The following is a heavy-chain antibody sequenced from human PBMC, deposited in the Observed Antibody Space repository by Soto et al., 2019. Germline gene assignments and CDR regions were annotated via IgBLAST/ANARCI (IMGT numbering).Heavy chain of an antibody. J-gene: IGHJ4*02. D-gene: IGHD3-10*01. CDR1: GFTFSHYA. V-gene: IGHV3-23*01. CDR3: ANKLQYGLWTYLYYFDY. Sequence: EMQLLESGGGLVQPGGSLRLSCAASGFTFSHYAMSWVRQAPGRGLEWVSTISGGDGSTYYADSVKGRFAISRVNSRYTLFMQITSLRAQATAVHYCANKLQYGLWTYLYYFDYWGQGTLVTVSS. CDR2: ISGGDGST.